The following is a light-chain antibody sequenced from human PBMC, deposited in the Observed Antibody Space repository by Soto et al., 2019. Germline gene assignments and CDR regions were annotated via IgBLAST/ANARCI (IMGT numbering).Light chain of an antibody. CDR2: GVS. CDR3: EQYKTWPAPT. CDR1: QSVSSS. J-gene: IGKJ3*01. Sequence: EIVRTQAPATLSVSPGQRVTLSCRASQSVSSSLAWYQLKPGQAPRLLSYGVSTKATGIPARYSGSGSGTEFTRTSSSLQTEDVGGYYREQYKTWPAPTFGAGTK. V-gene: IGKV3-15*01.